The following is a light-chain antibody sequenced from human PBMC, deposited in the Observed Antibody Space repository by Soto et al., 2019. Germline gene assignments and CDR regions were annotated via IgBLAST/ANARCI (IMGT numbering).Light chain of an antibody. Sequence: EIVMTQSPATLSVSPGGRATLSCRVSQSVSSSLAWYQQKPGQPPRLLIYGASTRAAGVPARFSGSGSGTQFTLTITSLQSEDFAVYYCQQSNDWPSLTFGGGTKVETK. J-gene: IGKJ4*01. CDR3: QQSNDWPSLT. CDR1: QSVSSS. V-gene: IGKV3-15*01. CDR2: GAS.